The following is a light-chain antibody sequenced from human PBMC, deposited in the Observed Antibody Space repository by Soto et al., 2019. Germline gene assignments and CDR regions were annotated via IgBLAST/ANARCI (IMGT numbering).Light chain of an antibody. CDR3: QQRSTWPFT. J-gene: IGKJ3*01. CDR2: DAS. V-gene: IGKV3-11*01. Sequence: EIVLTQSPATLSLSPGERATLSCRASQSVSSYLAWYQQKPGQAPRLLIYDASNRATGIPARFSGSGSGTDFTLTISSLEPEDFAVYYCQQRSTWPFTFGPGTNVDI. CDR1: QSVSSY.